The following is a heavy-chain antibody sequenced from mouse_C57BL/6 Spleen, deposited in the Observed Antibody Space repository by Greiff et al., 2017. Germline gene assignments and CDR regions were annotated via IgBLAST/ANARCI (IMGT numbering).Heavy chain of an antibody. CDR1: GFTFSSYA. D-gene: IGHD2-3*01. Sequence: EVKLVDSGGGLVKPGGSLKLSCAASGFTFSSYAMSWVRQTPEKRLEWVATISDGGSYTYYPDNVKGRFTISRDNAKNNLYLQMSHLKSEDTAMYYCARDRADGYYGGFAYWGQGTLVTVPA. V-gene: IGHV5-4*01. J-gene: IGHJ3*01. CDR2: ISDGGSYT. CDR3: ARDRADGYYGGFAY.